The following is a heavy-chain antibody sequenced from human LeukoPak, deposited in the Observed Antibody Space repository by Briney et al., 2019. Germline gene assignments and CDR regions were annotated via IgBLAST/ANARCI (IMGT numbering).Heavy chain of an antibody. Sequence: GGSLRLSFAASGFTFSTYGMHWVRQAPGKGLEWVAFIRYDESKTYYADSVRGRFIISRDNSKNTLYLQMNGLRVADTAIYYCAKGYGRSHFDYWGQGALVAVSS. V-gene: IGHV3-30*02. CDR3: AKGYGRSHFDY. J-gene: IGHJ4*02. CDR1: GFTFSTYG. CDR2: IRYDESKT. D-gene: IGHD4-17*01.